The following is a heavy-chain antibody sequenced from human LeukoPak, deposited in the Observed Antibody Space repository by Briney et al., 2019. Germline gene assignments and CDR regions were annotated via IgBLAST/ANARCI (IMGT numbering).Heavy chain of an antibody. V-gene: IGHV3-7*01. D-gene: IGHD3-3*01. CDR2: IKQEGSEK. CDR3: ARDFASSYYDFWSGYYSPNYYYGMDV. J-gene: IGHJ6*02. CDR1: GFTLSSYW. Sequence: GGSLRLACAASGFTLSSYWMSWVRQAPGKGLEWVANIKQEGSEKYHVDAVKSRFTISRDNAKNSLYLQMNSLRAEDTAVYYGARDFASSYYDFWSGYYSPNYYYGMDVWGQGTTVTVSS.